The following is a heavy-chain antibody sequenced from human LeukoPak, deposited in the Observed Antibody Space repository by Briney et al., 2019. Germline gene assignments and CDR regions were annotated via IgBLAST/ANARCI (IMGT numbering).Heavy chain of an antibody. J-gene: IGHJ6*03. D-gene: IGHD2-15*01. CDR3: TGQRGTDYYYYMDV. Sequence: ASGFTFSNAWMXXVRQAPGKGXXWVGRIKSKTDGATTDYAAPVKGRFTISRDDSKNTLYLQMNSLKTEDTAVYYCTGQRGTDYYYYMDVWGKGTTVTVSS. CDR2: IKSKTDGATT. CDR1: GFTFSNAW. V-gene: IGHV3-15*01.